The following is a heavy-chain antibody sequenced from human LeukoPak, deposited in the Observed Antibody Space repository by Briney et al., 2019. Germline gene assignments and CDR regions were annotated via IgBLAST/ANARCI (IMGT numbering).Heavy chain of an antibody. CDR1: GGSISSYY. V-gene: IGHV4-59*01. J-gene: IGHJ3*02. Sequence: SETLSLTCTVSGGSISSYYWSWIRQPPGKGLEWIRYIYYSGSTNYNPSLKSRVTISVDTSKNQFSLKLSSVTAADTAVYYCARDKAVRGVINGRGAFDIWGQGTMVTVSS. D-gene: IGHD3-10*01. CDR3: ARDKAVRGVINGRGAFDI. CDR2: IYYSGST.